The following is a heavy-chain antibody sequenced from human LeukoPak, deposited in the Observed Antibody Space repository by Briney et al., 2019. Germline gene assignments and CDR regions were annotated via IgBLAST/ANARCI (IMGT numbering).Heavy chain of an antibody. CDR2: IIPIFGTA. CDR1: GGTFSSYA. J-gene: IGHJ5*02. D-gene: IGHD2-2*01. V-gene: IGHV1-69*13. Sequence: ASVKVSCKASGGTFSSYAISWVRQAPGQGLEWMGGIIPIFGTANYAQKFQGRVTITADESTSTAYVELSSLRSEDTAVYYCARERYCSSTSCYGNWFDPWGQGTLVTVSS. CDR3: ARERYCSSTSCYGNWFDP.